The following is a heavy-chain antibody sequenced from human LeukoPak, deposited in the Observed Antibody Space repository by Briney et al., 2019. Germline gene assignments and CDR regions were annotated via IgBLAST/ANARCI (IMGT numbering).Heavy chain of an antibody. D-gene: IGHD3-22*01. CDR2: ISAYNGNT. Sequence: ASVKVSCKASGYTFTSYGISWVRQAPGQGLEWMGWISAYNGNTNYAQKLQGRVTMTTDTSTSTAYMELRSLRSDDTAVYYCARRYYYDSSGYPNWFDPWGQGTLVTVSS. CDR3: ARRYYYDSSGYPNWFDP. V-gene: IGHV1-18*01. CDR1: GYTFTSYG. J-gene: IGHJ5*02.